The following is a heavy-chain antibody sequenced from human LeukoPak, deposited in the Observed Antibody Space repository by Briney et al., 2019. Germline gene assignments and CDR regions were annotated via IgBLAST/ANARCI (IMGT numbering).Heavy chain of an antibody. J-gene: IGHJ4*02. CDR2: IYSGGST. Sequence: GGSLRLSCAASGFTVSSNYMSWVRQAPGKGLERVSVIYSGGSTYYADSVKGRFTISRDNSRNTLYLQMNSLRAEDTAVYYCARDRLPRGYDYWGQGTLVTVSS. CDR3: ARDRLPRGYDY. V-gene: IGHV3-66*02. D-gene: IGHD3-10*01. CDR1: GFTVSSNY.